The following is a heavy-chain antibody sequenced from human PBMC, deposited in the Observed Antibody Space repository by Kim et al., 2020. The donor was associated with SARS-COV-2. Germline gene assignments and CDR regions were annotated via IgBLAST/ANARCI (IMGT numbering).Heavy chain of an antibody. J-gene: IGHJ3*02. CDR2: ISYDGSNK. CDR1: GFTFSSYG. CDR3: AKGVERGVSNAFDI. Sequence: GGSLRLSCAASGFTFSSYGMHWVRQAPGKGLEWVAVISYDGSNKYYADSVKGRFTISRDNSKNTLYLQMNSLRAEDTAVYYCAKGVERGVSNAFDIWGQGTMVTVSS. D-gene: IGHD2-2*01. V-gene: IGHV3-30*18.